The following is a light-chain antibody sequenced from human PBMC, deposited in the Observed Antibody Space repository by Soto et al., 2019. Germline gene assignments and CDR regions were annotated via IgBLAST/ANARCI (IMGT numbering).Light chain of an antibody. Sequence: EIVMTQSPATLSVSPGERATLSCRASQSVNYNVAWYQHKLGQAPRLLIYGASTRASVIPARLSGSGSETEFSLTINILQSEDFALYYCQQYNVWPWTFGQGTKVDIK. CDR3: QQYNVWPWT. CDR1: QSVNYN. J-gene: IGKJ1*01. V-gene: IGKV3-15*01. CDR2: GAS.